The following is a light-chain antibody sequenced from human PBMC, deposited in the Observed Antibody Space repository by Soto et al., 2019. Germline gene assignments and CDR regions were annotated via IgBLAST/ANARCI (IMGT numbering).Light chain of an antibody. CDR3: QQRSSAIT. J-gene: IGKJ5*01. CDR1: QSVSRY. CDR2: GAS. Sequence: EIVLTQSPGTLSLSPGERATLSCRASQSVSRYLAWYQQKPGQAPRLLIYGASNRATGIPARFSGRGSGTDFTLTISSLEPEDFAVYYCQQRSSAITFGQGTRLEI. V-gene: IGKV3-11*01.